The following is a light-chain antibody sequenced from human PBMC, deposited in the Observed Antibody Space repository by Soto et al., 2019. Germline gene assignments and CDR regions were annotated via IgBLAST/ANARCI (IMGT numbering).Light chain of an antibody. Sequence: DIVLTQTPLSSPVTLGQPASISCRSSQSLVYSDGNTYLSWLQQRPGQPPRLLIYQISNRFSGVPDRFRGSGAGTDFTLKISRVAAEDVGVYSCVQFSHFPRTFGQGTKVEIK. V-gene: IGKV2-24*01. CDR2: QIS. J-gene: IGKJ1*01. CDR3: VQFSHFPRT. CDR1: QSLVYSDGNTY.